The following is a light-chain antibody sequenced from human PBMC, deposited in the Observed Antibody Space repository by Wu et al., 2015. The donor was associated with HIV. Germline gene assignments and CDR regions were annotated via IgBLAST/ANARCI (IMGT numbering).Light chain of an antibody. Sequence: EIVMTQSPATLSVSPGERATLSCRASQNINSKLAWYQQKPGQAPRLLIYDAGTRAIGIPARFSGSGSGTEFTLSISSLQSEDFAVYYCKQYNNWPTNFGGGTKV. CDR1: QNINSK. J-gene: IGKJ4*01. CDR2: DAG. CDR3: KQYNNWPTN. V-gene: IGKV3-15*01.